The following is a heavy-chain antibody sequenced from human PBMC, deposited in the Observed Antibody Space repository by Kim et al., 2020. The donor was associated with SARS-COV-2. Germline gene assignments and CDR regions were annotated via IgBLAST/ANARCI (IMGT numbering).Heavy chain of an antibody. CDR3: ARESRDIVVVVAATYYFDY. V-gene: IGHV4-34*01. CDR2: INHSGST. J-gene: IGHJ4*02. Sequence: SETLSLTCAVYGGSFSGYYWSWIRQPPGKGLEWIGEINHSGSTNYNPSLKSRVTISVDTSKNQFSLKLSSVTAADTAVYYCARESRDIVVVVAATYYFDYWGQGTLVTVSS. CDR1: GGSFSGYY. D-gene: IGHD2-15*01.